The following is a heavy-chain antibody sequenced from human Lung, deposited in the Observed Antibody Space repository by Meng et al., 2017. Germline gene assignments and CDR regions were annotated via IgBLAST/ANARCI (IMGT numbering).Heavy chain of an antibody. V-gene: IGHV3-64*01. CDR2: ISSNGGST. CDR1: GFTFSSYA. D-gene: IGHD3-22*01. Sequence: GGSLRLSCAASGFTFSSYAMHWVRQAPGKGLEYVSAISSNGGSTYYANSVKGRFTISRDNSKNTLYLQMGSLRAEDMAVYYCARAQYYYDSSGYPGRGTPYYFDYWGQGTLVTVSS. CDR3: ARAQYYYDSSGYPGRGTPYYFDY. J-gene: IGHJ4*02.